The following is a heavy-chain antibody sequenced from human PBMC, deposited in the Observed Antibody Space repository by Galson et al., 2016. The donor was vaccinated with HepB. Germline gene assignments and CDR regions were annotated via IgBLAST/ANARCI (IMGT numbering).Heavy chain of an antibody. CDR1: GFTFKTYT. CDR2: ISSGGDNT. V-gene: IGHV3-64*04. D-gene: IGHD2-15*01. J-gene: IGHJ3*02. Sequence: SLRLSCAGSGFTFKTYTMHWVRQAPGRGLEYVSAISSGGDNTYYADSVKGRFTISRDNSKNTLYLQMNSLRAEDTAMYYCARGIEARGAFDIWGQGTMVTVSS. CDR3: ARGIEARGAFDI.